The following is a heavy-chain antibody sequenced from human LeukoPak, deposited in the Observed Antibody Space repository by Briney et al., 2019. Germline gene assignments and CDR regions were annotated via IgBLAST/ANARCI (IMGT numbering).Heavy chain of an antibody. CDR2: ITRDGNDK. J-gene: IGHJ4*02. Sequence: GGSLRLSCAASGFTFGASDMYWVRQAPGKGLEWVAVITRDGNDKYYVDSVRGRFTISRDNSKSTVFLQMDSLRPEDTAVYYCAKIGPVSGTVDYWGQGTLVTVSS. D-gene: IGHD1-26*01. CDR3: AKIGPVSGTVDY. V-gene: IGHV3-30*18. CDR1: GFTFGASD.